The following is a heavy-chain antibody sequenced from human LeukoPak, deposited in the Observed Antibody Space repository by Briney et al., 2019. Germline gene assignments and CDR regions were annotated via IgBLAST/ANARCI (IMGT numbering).Heavy chain of an antibody. D-gene: IGHD2-21*01. V-gene: IGHV1-2*02. Sequence: ASVKVSCKASLYTFTGYYIHWVRQAPGQGLELMGWINPNSGGTYYAQTFQARVTMTRDTSISTAYMELSRLRSDDTALYYCARTASCGTNCYSYFDYWGQGTLVTVSS. CDR2: INPNSGGT. CDR1: LYTFTGYY. CDR3: ARTASCGTNCYSYFDY. J-gene: IGHJ4*02.